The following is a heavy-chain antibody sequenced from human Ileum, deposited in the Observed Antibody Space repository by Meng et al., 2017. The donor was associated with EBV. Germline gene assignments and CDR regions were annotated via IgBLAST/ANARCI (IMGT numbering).Heavy chain of an antibody. CDR1: GGSISSSNW. V-gene: IGHV4-4*02. Sequence: VQWQEAGPGLAEPSGILSLTCAVSGGSISSSNWWSWVRQPPGKGLEWIGEIYHSGSTNYNPSLKSLVTISVDKSKNQFSLKLSSVTAADTAVYYCARVGLRLGIDYWGQGTLVTVSS. D-gene: IGHD3-16*01. CDR3: ARVGLRLGIDY. CDR2: IYHSGST. J-gene: IGHJ4*02.